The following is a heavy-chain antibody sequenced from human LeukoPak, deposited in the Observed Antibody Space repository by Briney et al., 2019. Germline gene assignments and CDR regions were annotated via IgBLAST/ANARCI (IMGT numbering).Heavy chain of an antibody. CDR2: IRSKANSYAT. CDR1: GFTFSSYG. J-gene: IGHJ4*02. D-gene: IGHD2-15*01. Sequence: PGGSLRLSCAASGFTFSSYGMHWVRQASGKGLEWVGRIRSKANSYATAYAASVKGRFTISRDDSKNTAYLQMNSLRADDTAVYYCAKDQLNRFCSGGSCSITHDYWGQGTLVTVSS. V-gene: IGHV3-73*01. CDR3: AKDQLNRFCSGGSCSITHDY.